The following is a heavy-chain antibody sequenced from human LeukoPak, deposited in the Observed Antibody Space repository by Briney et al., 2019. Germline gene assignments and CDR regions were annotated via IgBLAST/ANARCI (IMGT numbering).Heavy chain of an antibody. Sequence: SQTLSLTCAIFGDSVSSNTATWNWIRQSPSRGLEWLGRTYCRSKWYNDYAMSLRSRMVFNPDTSKNQFSLQLNSLTPEDTAVYFCARGRAVAGIPFDFWGQGILVTVSS. J-gene: IGHJ4*02. V-gene: IGHV6-1*01. CDR2: TYCRSKWYN. CDR1: GDSVSSNTAT. CDR3: ARGRAVAGIPFDF. D-gene: IGHD6-19*01.